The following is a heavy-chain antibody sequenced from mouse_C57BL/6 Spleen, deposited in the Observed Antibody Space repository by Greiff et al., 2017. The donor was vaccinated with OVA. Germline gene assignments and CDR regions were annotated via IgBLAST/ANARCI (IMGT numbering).Heavy chain of an antibody. D-gene: IGHD1-1*01. Sequence: QVQLQQPGAELVRPGSSVKLSCKASGYTFTSYWMDWVKQRPGQGLEWIGNIYPSDSETHYNQKFKDKATLTVDKSSSTAYMQLSSLTSEDSAVYYCARPYDGSSYGYWGQGTSVTVSS. V-gene: IGHV1-61*01. J-gene: IGHJ4*01. CDR2: IYPSDSET. CDR3: ARPYDGSSYGY. CDR1: GYTFTSYW.